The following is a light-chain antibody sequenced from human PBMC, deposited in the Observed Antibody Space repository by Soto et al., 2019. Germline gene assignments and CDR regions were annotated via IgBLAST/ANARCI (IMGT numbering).Light chain of an antibody. CDR1: QSVSSSY. CDR2: GAS. V-gene: IGKV3-20*01. J-gene: IGKJ1*01. CDR3: QQYHTSPLT. Sequence: EIMWTQSPGTLSLAPGERATFSCRASQSVSSSYIAWYQHKRGQAPRRLIYGASIRATGIPDRFSGSGAGTDFTLNISRLEPEDFALYYCQQYHTSPLTFGQGTKVAIK.